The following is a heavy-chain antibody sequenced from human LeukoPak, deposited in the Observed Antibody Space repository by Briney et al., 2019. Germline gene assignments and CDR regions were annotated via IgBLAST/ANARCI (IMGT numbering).Heavy chain of an antibody. CDR2: IYSGGST. CDR3: AKDPEIAAPDY. CDR1: GFTVSSNY. J-gene: IGHJ4*02. Sequence: GGSLRLSCAASGFTVSSNYMSWVRQAPGKGLEWVSVIYSGGSTYYADSVKGRFTISRDNSKNTLYLQMNSLRAEDTAVYYCAKDPEIAAPDYWGQGTLVTVSS. D-gene: IGHD6-6*01. V-gene: IGHV3-53*05.